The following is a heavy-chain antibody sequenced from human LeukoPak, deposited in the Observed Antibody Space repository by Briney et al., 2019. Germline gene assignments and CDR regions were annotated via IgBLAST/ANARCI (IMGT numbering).Heavy chain of an antibody. CDR3: AKCKWELLGAFDI. CDR1: GFTFSGYG. J-gene: IGHJ3*02. Sequence: GGSLRLSCAASGFTFSGYGMHWVRQAPGKGLEWVAVISYDGSNKYYADSVKGRFTISRDNSKNTLYLQMNSLRAEDTAVYYCAKCKWELLGAFDIWGQGTMVTVSS. D-gene: IGHD1-26*01. V-gene: IGHV3-30*18. CDR2: ISYDGSNK.